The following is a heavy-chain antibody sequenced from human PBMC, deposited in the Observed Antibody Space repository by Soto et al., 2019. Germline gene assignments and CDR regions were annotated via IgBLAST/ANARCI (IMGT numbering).Heavy chain of an antibody. CDR2: IKSKTDGGTT. V-gene: IGHV3-15*07. CDR1: GFTFSNAW. D-gene: IGHD6-19*01. CDR3: ARVIITYSSGQFDY. J-gene: IGHJ4*02. Sequence: GGSLRLSCAASGFTFSNAWMNWVRQAPGKGLEWVGRIKSKTDGGTTDYAAPVKGRFTISRDDSKNTQYLQMNSLKTEDTVVYYCARVIITYSSGQFDYWGQGTLVTVSS.